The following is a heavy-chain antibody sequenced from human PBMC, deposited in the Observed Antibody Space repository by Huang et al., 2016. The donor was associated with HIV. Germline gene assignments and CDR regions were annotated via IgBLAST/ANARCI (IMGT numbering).Heavy chain of an antibody. V-gene: IGHV3-7*01. CDR3: ATKTAAMDI. J-gene: IGHJ6*02. Sequence: VESGGRLVQPGGSIRLSCVGSTFRFGAYWMSWVRQAPGKGLEGVANIKQDESEKYYVDSVKGRFNISRDNAKKVLFLEMNNVRVEDTATYYCATKTAAMDIWGQGTTVTVS. CDR2: IKQDESEK. CDR1: TFRFGAYW. D-gene: IGHD1-7*01.